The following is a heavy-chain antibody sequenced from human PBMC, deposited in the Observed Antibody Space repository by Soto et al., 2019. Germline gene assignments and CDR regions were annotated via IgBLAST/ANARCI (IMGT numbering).Heavy chain of an antibody. CDR2: INPSGGST. Sequence: ASVKVSCKASGYTFTGYYMHWVRQAPGQGLEWMGIINPSGGSTSYAQKFQGRVTMTRDTSTSTVYMELSSLRSEDTAVYYCAIGLYCSGGSCYPYYFDYWGQGTLVTVSS. J-gene: IGHJ4*02. D-gene: IGHD2-15*01. V-gene: IGHV1-46*03. CDR3: AIGLYCSGGSCYPYYFDY. CDR1: GYTFTGYY.